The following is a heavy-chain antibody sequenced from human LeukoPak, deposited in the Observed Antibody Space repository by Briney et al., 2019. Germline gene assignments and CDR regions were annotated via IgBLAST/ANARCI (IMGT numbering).Heavy chain of an antibody. CDR2: MKSNNGHT. CDR1: GYTFTSFD. D-gene: IGHD7-27*01. V-gene: IGHV1-8*01. J-gene: IGHJ4*02. Sequence: WASVKVSCTASGYTFTSFDFNWVRQATGQGLEWMGWMKSNNGHTGYAQKFQGRVTMTRDTSISTAYMELSSLTFEDTAVYYCARGPPNWGMVGYWGQGTLVTVSS. CDR3: ARGPPNWGMVGY.